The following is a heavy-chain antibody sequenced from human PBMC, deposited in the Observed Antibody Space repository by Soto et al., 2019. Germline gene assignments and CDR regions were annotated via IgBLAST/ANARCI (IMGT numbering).Heavy chain of an antibody. D-gene: IGHD3-10*01. Sequence: GGSLRLSCAASGFTFSSYSMNWVRQAPGKGLEWVSSISSSSSYIYYADSVKGRFTISRDNAKNSLYLQMNSLRAEDTAVYYCAKSVMLWFAEKPGGYYYGMDVWGQGTTVTVSS. J-gene: IGHJ6*02. CDR3: AKSVMLWFAEKPGGYYYGMDV. CDR2: ISSSSSYI. V-gene: IGHV3-21*01. CDR1: GFTFSSYS.